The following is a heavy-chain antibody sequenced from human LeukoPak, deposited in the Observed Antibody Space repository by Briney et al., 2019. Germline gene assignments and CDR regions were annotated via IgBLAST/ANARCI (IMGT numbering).Heavy chain of an antibody. CDR3: ARDQYGAYPIHY. CDR1: GFTFSSYS. D-gene: IGHD4-17*01. CDR2: ISSSSTI. V-gene: IGHV3-48*02. Sequence: GALRLSCAASGFTFSSYSMNWVRQAPGKGLEWVSYISSSSTIYYANSVKGRFTMSRDNAKNSLYLQMNSLRDEDTAVYYCARDQYGAYPIHYRGQVTLVTVSS. J-gene: IGHJ4*02.